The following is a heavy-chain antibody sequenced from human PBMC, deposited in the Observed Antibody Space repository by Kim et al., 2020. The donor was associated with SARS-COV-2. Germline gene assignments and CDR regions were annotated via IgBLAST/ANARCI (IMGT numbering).Heavy chain of an antibody. D-gene: IGHD5-18*01. J-gene: IGHJ4*02. CDR3: ARAYSYESPRSGSVFDY. CDR1: GDSVSSNSAA. V-gene: IGHV6-1*01. Sequence: SQTLSLTCAISGDSVSSNSAAWNWIRQSPSRGLEWLGRTYYRSKWYNDYAVSVKSRITINPDTSKNQFSLQLNSVTPEDTAVYYCARAYSYESPRSGSVFDYWGQGTLVTVSS. CDR2: TYYRSKWYN.